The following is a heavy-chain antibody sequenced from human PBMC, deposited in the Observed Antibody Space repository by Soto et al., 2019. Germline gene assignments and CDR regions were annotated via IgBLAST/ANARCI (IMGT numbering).Heavy chain of an antibody. D-gene: IGHD6-25*01. CDR2: IYHSGST. CDR1: GGSISSGGYY. J-gene: IGHJ5*02. CDR3: AREAAGILNWFDP. Sequence: QVQLQESGPGLVKPSQTLSLTCTVSGGSISSGGYYWSWIRQHPGKGLEWIGYIYHSGSTYYNPTPQSRVTXSXAXXKNQFSLKVSSGPAADTAVYYCAREAAGILNWFDPWGQGTLVTVSS. V-gene: IGHV4-31*03.